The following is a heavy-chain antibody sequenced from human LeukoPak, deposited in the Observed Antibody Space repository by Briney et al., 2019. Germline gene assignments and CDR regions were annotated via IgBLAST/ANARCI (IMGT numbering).Heavy chain of an antibody. D-gene: IGHD1-20*01. CDR3: GRDLKPYNWKLLSHMDV. Sequence: SVNVSFKASGGTFSSYAISWVRQAAGQGLEWMGGIIPIFGTANYPQKFQGTVTITADQSTSTAYTELTSPRSKRTAVYYCGRDLKPYNWKLLSHMDVWGKGTTVTVSS. CDR2: IIPIFGTA. V-gene: IGHV1-69*13. CDR1: GGTFSSYA. J-gene: IGHJ6*03.